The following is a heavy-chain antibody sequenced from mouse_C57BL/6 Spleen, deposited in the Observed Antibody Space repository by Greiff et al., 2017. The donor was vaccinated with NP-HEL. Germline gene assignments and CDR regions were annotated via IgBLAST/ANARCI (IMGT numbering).Heavy chain of an antibody. Sequence: EVQLQQSGAELVRPGASVKLSCTASGFNITDDYMHWVKQRPEQGLEWIGWIDPENGDTEYASKFKGKATLTADPSSNTAYLQLSSLTCEATAVYYCATGATMVTTTPFAYWGQGTLVTVSA. CDR3: ATGATMVTTTPFAY. J-gene: IGHJ3*01. CDR2: IDPENGDT. V-gene: IGHV14-4*01. CDR1: GFNITDDY. D-gene: IGHD2-2*01.